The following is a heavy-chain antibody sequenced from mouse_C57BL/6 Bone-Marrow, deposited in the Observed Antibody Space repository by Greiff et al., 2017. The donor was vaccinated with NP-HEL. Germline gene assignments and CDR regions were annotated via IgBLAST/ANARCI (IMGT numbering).Heavy chain of an antibody. CDR1: GYTFTDYE. CDR3: TSPITTVVGY. CDR2: IDPETGGT. Sequence: QVQLQQSGAELVRPGASVTLSCKASGYTFTDYEMHWVKQTPVHGLEWIGAIDPETGGTAYNQKFKGKAILTADKSSSTAYMELRSLTSEDSAVYYCTSPITTVVGYWGQGTTLTVSS. V-gene: IGHV1-15*01. D-gene: IGHD1-1*01. J-gene: IGHJ2*01.